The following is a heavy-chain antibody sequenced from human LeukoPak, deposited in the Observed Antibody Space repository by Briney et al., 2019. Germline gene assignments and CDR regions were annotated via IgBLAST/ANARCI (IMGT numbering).Heavy chain of an antibody. Sequence: ASVKVSCKASGYTFTSYGISWVRQAPGQGLEWMGWISAYNGNTNYAQKLQGRVTMTTDTSTSTAYMELRSLRSDDTAVYYCAGVKGSAASADAFDIWGQGTMVTVSS. V-gene: IGHV1-18*01. J-gene: IGHJ3*02. CDR2: ISAYNGNT. D-gene: IGHD6-19*01. CDR3: AGVKGSAASADAFDI. CDR1: GYTFTSYG.